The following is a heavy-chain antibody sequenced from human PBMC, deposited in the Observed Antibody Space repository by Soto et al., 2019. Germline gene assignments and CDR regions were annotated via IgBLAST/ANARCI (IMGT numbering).Heavy chain of an antibody. J-gene: IGHJ4*02. CDR2: IYYSGST. D-gene: IGHD2-2*01. CDR1: GGSISSSSYY. CDR3: ARLYCSSTRCYRFDY. Sequence: QLQLQESGPGLVKPSETLSLTCTVSGGSISSSSYYWGWIRQPPGKGLEWIGRIYYSGSTYYNPSLKGRATISVDTSKNQCSLKRSSVTAADTAVYYCARLYCSSTRCYRFDYWGQGTLVTVSS. V-gene: IGHV4-39*01.